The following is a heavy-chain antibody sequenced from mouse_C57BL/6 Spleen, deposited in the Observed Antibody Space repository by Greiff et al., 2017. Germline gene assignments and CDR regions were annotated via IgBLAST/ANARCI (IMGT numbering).Heavy chain of an antibody. Sequence: EVQLQQSGPELVKPGASVKISCKASGYSFTDYNMNWVKQSNGKSLEWIGVINPNYGTTSYNQKFKGKATLTVDQSSSTAFMHLNSLTSEDSAVYYCARERVTTVVASFDYWGQGTTLTVSS. CDR3: ARERVTTVVASFDY. D-gene: IGHD1-1*01. CDR1: GYSFTDYN. V-gene: IGHV1-39*01. J-gene: IGHJ2*01. CDR2: INPNYGTT.